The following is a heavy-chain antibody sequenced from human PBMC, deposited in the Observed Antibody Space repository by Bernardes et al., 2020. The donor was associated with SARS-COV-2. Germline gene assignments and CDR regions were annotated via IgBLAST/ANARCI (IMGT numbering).Heavy chain of an antibody. D-gene: IGHD2-21*02. V-gene: IGHV4-34*01. CDR3: ARDGCGGDCQAYYESGMDD. J-gene: IGHJ6*02. Sequence: SETLSLTCAVSGGSFSGYYWSWIRQPPGKGLDWIGEINHSGSTNYNPSLKSRVTISVDTSKNQFSLKLSSVTAADTAVYYCARDGCGGDCQAYYESGMDDSGQGTTVTCSS. CDR2: INHSGST. CDR1: GGSFSGYY.